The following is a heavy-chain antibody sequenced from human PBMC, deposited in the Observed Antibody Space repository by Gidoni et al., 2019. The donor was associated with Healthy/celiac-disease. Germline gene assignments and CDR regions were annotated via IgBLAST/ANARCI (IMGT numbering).Heavy chain of an antibody. CDR2: ISYDGSNK. CDR1: GFPFSSYA. D-gene: IGHD3-22*01. CDR3: ARDPLAYYYDSSGYLDY. J-gene: IGHJ4*02. Sequence: QVQLVESGGGVVQPGRSLRLSCAASGFPFSSYAMHWVRQAPGKGLEWVAVISYDGSNKYYADSVKGRFTISRDNSKNTLYLQMNSLRAEDTAVYYCARDPLAYYYDSSGYLDYWGQGTLVTVSS. V-gene: IGHV3-30-3*01.